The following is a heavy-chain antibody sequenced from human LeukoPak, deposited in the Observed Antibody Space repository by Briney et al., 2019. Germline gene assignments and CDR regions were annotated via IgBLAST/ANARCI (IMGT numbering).Heavy chain of an antibody. CDR2: INHSGST. CDR1: GGSFSGYY. J-gene: IGHJ6*03. V-gene: IGHV4-34*01. D-gene: IGHD4-11*01. Sequence: SETLSLTCAVYGGSFSGYYWSWIRQPPGKGLEWIGEINHSGSTNYNPSLKSRVTISVDTSKNQLSLKLSSVTAADTAVYYCARLSPMTTFSPTVRYYYYYMDVWGKGTTVTVSS. CDR3: ARLSPMTTFSPTVRYYYYYMDV.